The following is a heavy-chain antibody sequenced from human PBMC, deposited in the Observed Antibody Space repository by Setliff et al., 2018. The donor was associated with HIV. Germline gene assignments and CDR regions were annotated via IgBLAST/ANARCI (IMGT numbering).Heavy chain of an antibody. D-gene: IGHD3-22*01. Sequence: SETLSLTCTVSGGSIKNSFWSWIRRPPGGGLEWIGYTYHTGSTDYNPALQSRVTIFVDMSKNQFSLKVASVTAADTAVYYCARHAVPHYYDSSGPSWGPGTLVTVSS. J-gene: IGHJ5*02. V-gene: IGHV4-59*08. CDR3: ARHAVPHYYDSSGPS. CDR2: TYHTGST. CDR1: GGSIKNSF.